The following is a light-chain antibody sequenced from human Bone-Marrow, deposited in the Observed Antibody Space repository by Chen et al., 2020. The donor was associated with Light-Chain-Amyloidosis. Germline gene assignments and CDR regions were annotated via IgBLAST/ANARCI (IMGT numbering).Light chain of an antibody. V-gene: IGLV2-23*02. CDR2: EVS. CDR3: CSYAGSSTFAV. Sequence: SALTQPASVSGSPGPSITISCTGTSSDVGSYNLVPWYQQHPGKAPKLLIYEVSKRPSGVSNRFSGSKSGNTASLKISGLQAEDEADYYCCSYAGSSTFAVFGGGTQLTVL. CDR1: SSDVGSYNL. J-gene: IGLJ7*01.